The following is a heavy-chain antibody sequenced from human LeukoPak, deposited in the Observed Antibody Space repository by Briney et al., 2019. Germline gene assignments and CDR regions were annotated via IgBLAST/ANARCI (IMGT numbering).Heavy chain of an antibody. J-gene: IGHJ4*02. CDR2: IHAGNGNT. Sequence: GASVKVSCKASGYSLTSYAMHWVRQAPGQGLEWMGWIHAGNGNTKYSEKSQGRLTITRDTSASTGYMEMSSLRWEDTAVYYCAREGGGASFVDYWGQGTLVTVSS. V-gene: IGHV1-3*01. CDR3: AREGGGASFVDY. CDR1: GYSLTSYA. D-gene: IGHD2-15*01.